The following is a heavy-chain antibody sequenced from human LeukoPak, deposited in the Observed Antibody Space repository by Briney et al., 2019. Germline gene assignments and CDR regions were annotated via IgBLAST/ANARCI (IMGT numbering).Heavy chain of an antibody. CDR1: GGSISSGSYY. Sequence: SETLSLTCTVSGGSISSGSYYWSWIRQPAGKGLEWIGRIYTSGSTNYNPSLKSRVTISVDTSKNQFSLKLSSVTAADTAVYYCARITIFGVVYYMDVWGKGTTVTVSS. CDR2: IYTSGST. V-gene: IGHV4-61*02. D-gene: IGHD3-3*01. J-gene: IGHJ6*03. CDR3: ARITIFGVVYYMDV.